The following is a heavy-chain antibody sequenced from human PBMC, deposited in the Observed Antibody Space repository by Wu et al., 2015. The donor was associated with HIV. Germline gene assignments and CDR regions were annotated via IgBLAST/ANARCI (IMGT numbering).Heavy chain of an antibody. CDR3: ARGALGGDYVSVGGDY. V-gene: IGHV1-69*05. CDR1: GGTFSSNV. D-gene: IGHD4-17*01. Sequence: QVQLVQSGAEVKKPGSSVKVSCKSSGGTFSSNVISWVRQAPGQGLEWMGGIIPSFVTAHYAQKFQGRVTITTDESTSTAYMELSSLKSEDAAVYYCARGALGGDYVSVGGDYWGQGTLGHRLL. CDR2: IIPSFVTA. J-gene: IGHJ4*02.